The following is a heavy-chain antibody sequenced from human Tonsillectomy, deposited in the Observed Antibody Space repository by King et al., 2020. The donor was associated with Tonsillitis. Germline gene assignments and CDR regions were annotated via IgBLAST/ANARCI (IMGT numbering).Heavy chain of an antibody. V-gene: IGHV3-33*08. CDR3: ARDSSGYSPFEY. CDR2: IWSDGANI. D-gene: IGHD3-22*01. CDR1: GFTFINYN. Sequence: VQLVESGGGVVQPGRSLRLSCAASGFTFINYNMHWVRQAPGKGLEWVAVIWSDGANIYYADSVKGRFTISRDNFKNTLYLQMNSLTAEDTAVYYCARDSSGYSPFEYWGQGTLVTVSS. J-gene: IGHJ4*02.